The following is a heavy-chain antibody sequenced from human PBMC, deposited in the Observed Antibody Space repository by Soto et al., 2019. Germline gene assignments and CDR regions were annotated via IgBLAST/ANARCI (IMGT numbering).Heavy chain of an antibody. CDR2: ISAYNGNT. Sequence: ASVKVSCKASGYTFTSYDINWVRQATGQGLEWMGWISAYNGNTNYAQKLQGRVTMTTDTSTSTAYMELRSLRSDDTAVYYCARGRYSYGFDAFDIWGQGTMVTISS. J-gene: IGHJ3*02. D-gene: IGHD5-18*01. CDR1: GYTFTSYD. V-gene: IGHV1-18*01. CDR3: ARGRYSYGFDAFDI.